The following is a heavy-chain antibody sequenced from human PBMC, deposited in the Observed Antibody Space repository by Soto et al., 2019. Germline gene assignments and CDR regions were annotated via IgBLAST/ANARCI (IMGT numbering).Heavy chain of an antibody. CDR1: GFTFSSYG. Sequence: GGSLRLSCAASGFTFSSYGMHWVRQAPGKGLEWVAVISYDGSNKYYADSVKGRFTISRDNSKNTLYLQMNSLRAEDTAVYYCAKEPIAVAAEYWGQGTLVTVSS. CDR2: ISYDGSNK. J-gene: IGHJ4*02. CDR3: AKEPIAVAAEY. V-gene: IGHV3-30*18. D-gene: IGHD6-19*01.